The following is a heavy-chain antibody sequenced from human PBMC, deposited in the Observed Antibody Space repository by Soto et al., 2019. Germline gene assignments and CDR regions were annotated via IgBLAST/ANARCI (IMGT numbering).Heavy chain of an antibody. CDR1: GYTFTSYY. J-gene: IGHJ6*02. CDR3: ARSIVVVTALSPEHYYYYGMDV. V-gene: IGHV1-46*01. CDR2: INPSGGST. D-gene: IGHD2-21*02. Sequence: ASVKVSCKASGYTFTSYYMHWVRQAPGQGLEWMGIINPSGGSTSYAQKFQGRVTMTRDTSTSTVYMELSSLRSEDTAVYYCARSIVVVTALSPEHYYYYGMDVWGQGTTVTVSS.